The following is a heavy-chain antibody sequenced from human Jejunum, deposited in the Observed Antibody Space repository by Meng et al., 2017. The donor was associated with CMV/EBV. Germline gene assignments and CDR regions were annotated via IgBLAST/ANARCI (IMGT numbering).Heavy chain of an antibody. Sequence: SNYLMGWVRQAPGKGLEWVSYVTSSSSAIYYADSVKGRFTISRDNAKNSLYLQMSSLRAEDTAVYFCARDRFPSGYPYYYYGMDVWGQGTTVTVSS. J-gene: IGHJ6*02. CDR3: ARDRFPSGYPYYYYGMDV. V-gene: IGHV3-48*04. CDR2: VTSSSSAI. D-gene: IGHD3-3*01. CDR1: SNYL.